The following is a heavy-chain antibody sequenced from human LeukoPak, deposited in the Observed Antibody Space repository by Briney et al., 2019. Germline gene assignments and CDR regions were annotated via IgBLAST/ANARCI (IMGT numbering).Heavy chain of an antibody. CDR2: INHSGST. V-gene: IGHV4-34*01. CDR1: GGSFSGYY. Sequence: SETLSLTCAVYGGSFSGYYWSWIRQPPGKGLEWIGEINHSGSTNYNPSLKSRVTISVDTSKNQFSLKLSSVTAADTAVYYCARSIRYSSSWSYWGQGTLVTVSS. D-gene: IGHD6-6*01. J-gene: IGHJ4*02. CDR3: ARSIRYSSSWSY.